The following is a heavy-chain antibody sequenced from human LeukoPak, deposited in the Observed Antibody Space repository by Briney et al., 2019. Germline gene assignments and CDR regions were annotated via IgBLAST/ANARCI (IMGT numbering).Heavy chain of an antibody. CDR2: ISSSSSTI. V-gene: IGHV3-48*02. J-gene: IGHJ4*02. D-gene: IGHD3-22*01. Sequence: GGSLRLSCAASGFTFSSYSMNWVRQAPGKGLEWVSYISSSSSTIYYADSVKGRFTISRDNAKNSLYLQMNSLRDEDTAVYYCARGPHYYDSSGYYGPFFDYWGQGTLVTVSP. CDR1: GFTFSSYS. CDR3: ARGPHYYDSSGYYGPFFDY.